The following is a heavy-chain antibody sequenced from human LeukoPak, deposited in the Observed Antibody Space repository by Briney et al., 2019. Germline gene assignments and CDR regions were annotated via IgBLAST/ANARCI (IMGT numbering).Heavy chain of an antibody. D-gene: IGHD3-10*01. CDR1: GGTFSSYA. V-gene: IGHV1-69*05. J-gene: IGHJ4*02. CDR3: ARDRSPMVRGVIGLD. CDR2: IIPIFGTA. Sequence: GASVKVSCKASGGTFSSYAISWVRQAPGQGLEWMGRIIPIFGTANYAQKFQGRVTITTDESTSTAYMELSSLRSEDTAVYYCARDRSPMVRGVIGLDWGQGTLVTVSS.